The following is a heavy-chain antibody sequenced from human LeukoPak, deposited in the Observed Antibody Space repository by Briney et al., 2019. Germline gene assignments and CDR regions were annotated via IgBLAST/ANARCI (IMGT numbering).Heavy chain of an antibody. J-gene: IGHJ6*02. D-gene: IGHD3-9*01. CDR1: GYSFTRYW. V-gene: IGHV5-51*01. Sequence: GKSLKISCKGSGYSFTRYWIGWLRQMPGKGREWMGIIYPGDYDTRYSPSFQGQVTISADKSISTTYLQWSSLKASDTAMYYCARHGGYYDILTGYYTSYYGMDVWGQGTTVTVSS. CDR3: ARHGGYYDILTGYYTSYYGMDV. CDR2: IYPGDYDT.